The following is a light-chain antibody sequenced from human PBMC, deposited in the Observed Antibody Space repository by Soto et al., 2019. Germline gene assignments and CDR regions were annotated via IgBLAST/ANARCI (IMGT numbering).Light chain of an antibody. CDR3: QQSGSSPHT. V-gene: IGKV3-20*01. CDR1: QRISSIY. J-gene: IGKJ4*01. Sequence: EIGVSHSPGTLSLSKCDGAALSRSAGQRISSIYFAWYQQKPGQAPRLLIYGTSIRAAGIPDRFSGSGSGTDFTLTISSLEPEDFTVYYCQQSGSSPHTFGGGTNVDIK. CDR2: GTS.